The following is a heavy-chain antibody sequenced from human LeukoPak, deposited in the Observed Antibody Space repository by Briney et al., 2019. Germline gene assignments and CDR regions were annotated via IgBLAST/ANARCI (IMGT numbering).Heavy chain of an antibody. CDR3: TRDRYDILTGYSFDY. D-gene: IGHD3-9*01. CDR1: GFTFGDYA. Sequence: GGSLRLSCTASGFTFGDYAMSWVRQAPGKGLEWVGFIRSKAYGGTTEYAASVKGRFTISRDDSKSIAYLQMNSLKTEDTAVYYCTRDRYDILTGYSFDYWGQGTLVTLSS. J-gene: IGHJ4*02. V-gene: IGHV3-49*04. CDR2: IRSKAYGGTT.